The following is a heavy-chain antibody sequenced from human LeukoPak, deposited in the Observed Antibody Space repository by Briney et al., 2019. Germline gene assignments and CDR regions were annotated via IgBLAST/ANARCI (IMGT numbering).Heavy chain of an antibody. D-gene: IGHD2/OR15-2a*01. CDR3: ARDLSEKYSLDY. Sequence: GGSLRPSCAASGFTFRNYAIHWARQAPGKGLEWVAFISYDGGVTYYADSVKGRFTISRDNSKSTVYLHMNSLRAEDTAVYYCARDLSEKYSLDYWGQGTLVTVSS. V-gene: IGHV3-30-3*01. CDR1: GFTFRNYA. J-gene: IGHJ4*02. CDR2: ISYDGGVT.